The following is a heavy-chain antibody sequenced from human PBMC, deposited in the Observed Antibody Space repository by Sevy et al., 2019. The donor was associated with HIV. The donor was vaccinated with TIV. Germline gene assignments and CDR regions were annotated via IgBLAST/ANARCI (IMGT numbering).Heavy chain of an antibody. CDR1: GGSISSSSYY. CDR3: AIRSTSGFRYYDMDV. D-gene: IGHD2-2*01. V-gene: IGHV4-39*01. Sequence: SETLSLTCTVSGGSISSSSYYWGWIRQPPGKGLEWIGSIYYSGSTYYNPSLKSRVTISVDTSKNQFSLKLSSVTAADTAVYYCAIRSTSGFRYYDMDVWGQGTTVTVSS. CDR2: IYYSGST. J-gene: IGHJ6*02.